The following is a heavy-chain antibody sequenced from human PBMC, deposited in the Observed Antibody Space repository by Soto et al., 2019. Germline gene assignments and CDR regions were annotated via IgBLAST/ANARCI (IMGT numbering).Heavy chain of an antibody. D-gene: IGHD3-10*01. J-gene: IGHJ6*02. CDR1: GGSFSVYY. V-gene: IGHV4-34*01. CDR3: ATLGGVTMVRGVIIRPSPYYYYGMDV. CDR2: INHSGST. Sequence: SETLSLTCAVYGGSFSVYYWSGIRQPPGKGLEWVGEINHSGSTNYNPSLKSRVTISVDTSKNQFSLKLSSVTAADTAVYYCATLGGVTMVRGVIIRPSPYYYYGMDVWGQGTTVTVSS.